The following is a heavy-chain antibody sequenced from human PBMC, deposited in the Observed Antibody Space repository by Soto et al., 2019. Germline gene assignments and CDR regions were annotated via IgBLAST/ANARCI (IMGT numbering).Heavy chain of an antibody. V-gene: IGHV4-31*03. CDR1: GGSISSGGYY. CDR3: ARDLRVTMVRGVINGGWFGA. CDR2: IYYSGST. D-gene: IGHD3-10*01. J-gene: IGHJ5*02. Sequence: SETLSLTCTVSGGSISSGGYYWSWIRQHPGKGLEWIGYIYYSGSTYYNPSLKSRVTISVDTSKNQFSLKLSSVTAADTAVYYCARDLRVTMVRGVINGGWFGAWGQGTLVTVSS.